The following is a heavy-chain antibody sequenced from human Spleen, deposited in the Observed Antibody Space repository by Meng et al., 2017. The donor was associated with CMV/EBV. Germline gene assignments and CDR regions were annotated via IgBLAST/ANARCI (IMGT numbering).Heavy chain of an antibody. J-gene: IGHJ4*02. CDR3: AKDTRHYYDDSGYYYPPVD. D-gene: IGHD3-22*01. CDR1: GFTFSSYG. CDR2: IRSDGSNK. Sequence: GESLKISCAASGFTFSSYGMHWVRQAPGKGLEWVAFIRSDGSNKYYADFVKGRLTISRDNSKNTLYLQMNSLRAGDTAVYYCAKDTRHYYDDSGYYYPPVDWGRGTLVTVSS. V-gene: IGHV3-30*02.